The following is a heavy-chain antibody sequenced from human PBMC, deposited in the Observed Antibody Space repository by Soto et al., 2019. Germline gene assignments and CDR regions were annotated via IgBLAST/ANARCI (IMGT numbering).Heavy chain of an antibody. V-gene: IGHV3-48*03. Sequence: QPGGSLRLSCAASGFTFSSYEMNWVRQAPGKGLEWVSYISSSGSTIYYADSVKGRFTISRDNAKNSLYLQMNSLRAEDTAVYYCARGLRRFLEWLSPGRYGMDVWGQGTTVTVSS. CDR1: GFTFSSYE. J-gene: IGHJ6*02. CDR3: ARGLRRFLEWLSPGRYGMDV. CDR2: ISSSGSTI. D-gene: IGHD3-3*01.